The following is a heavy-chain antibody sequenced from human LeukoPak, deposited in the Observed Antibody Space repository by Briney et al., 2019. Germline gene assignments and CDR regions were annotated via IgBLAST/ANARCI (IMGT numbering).Heavy chain of an antibody. D-gene: IGHD3/OR15-3a*01. CDR2: IYTTGST. CDR3: ARGGLPRENWFDP. J-gene: IGHJ5*02. Sequence: SETLSLTCTVSDGSISTYYWSWIRQPAGKGLEWIGRIYTTGSTNYNPSLKSRVTMSVDASKNQFSLKLTSVTAADTAVYYCARGGLPRENWFDPWGQGTLVTVSS. CDR1: DGSISTYY. V-gene: IGHV4-4*07.